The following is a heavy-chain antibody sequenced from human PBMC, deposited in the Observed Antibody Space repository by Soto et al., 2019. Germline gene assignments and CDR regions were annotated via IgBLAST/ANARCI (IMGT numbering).Heavy chain of an antibody. V-gene: IGHV6-1*01. CDR2: TYYRSKWIS. J-gene: IGHJ4*02. CDR1: GDSVSNNRAT. Sequence: SQTLSLTCAISGDSVSNNRATWNWIRQSPSGGLEWLGRTYYRSKWISDYAMSVKSRISINPDTSKNLISLYLNSVTPEDTAVYYCARDPPDFNSGFDFWGKGTPVTVSS. CDR3: ARDPPDFNSGFDF. D-gene: IGHD1-26*01.